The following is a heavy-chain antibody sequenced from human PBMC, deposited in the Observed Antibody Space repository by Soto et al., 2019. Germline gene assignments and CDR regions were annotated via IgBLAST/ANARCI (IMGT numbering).Heavy chain of an antibody. V-gene: IGHV4-39*01. CDR1: GGSISSSSYY. J-gene: IGHJ5*02. Sequence: SETLSLTCTVSGGSISSSSYYWGWIRQPPGKGLEWIGSIYYSGSTYYNPSLKSRVTISVDTSKNQFSLKLSSVTAADTAVYYCPTHAPSSLVPSGQGTLVTLPS. CDR2: IYYSGST. CDR3: PTHAPSSLVP. D-gene: IGHD2-8*02.